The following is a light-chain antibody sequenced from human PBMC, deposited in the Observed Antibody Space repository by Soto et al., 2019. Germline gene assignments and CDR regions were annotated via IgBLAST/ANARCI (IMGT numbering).Light chain of an antibody. J-gene: IGKJ2*01. Sequence: IQLTQSPSSLSASVGDRVTITCRASRGIASSLAWYQQKPGKAPKLLIYAASTLQSGVPSRFSGSGSGTDFTLTITSLQADDFATYYCQHLHTYPYTFGQGTKLEIK. CDR3: QHLHTYPYT. CDR1: RGIASS. V-gene: IGKV1-9*01. CDR2: AAS.